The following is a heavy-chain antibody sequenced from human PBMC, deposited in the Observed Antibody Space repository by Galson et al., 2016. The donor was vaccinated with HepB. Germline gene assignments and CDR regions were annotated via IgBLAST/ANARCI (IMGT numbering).Heavy chain of an antibody. Sequence: SLRLSCAASGFTLSHLGLHWVRQAPGKGLEWVAMIWYDGSKKYYADSVKGRFTISRDNSKNTLYLQMNSLRAEDTGVYYCARERIAVAGPHYYFYAMDVWGQGTTVTVSS. CDR1: GFTLSHLG. D-gene: IGHD6-19*01. J-gene: IGHJ6*02. CDR3: ARERIAVAGPHYYFYAMDV. V-gene: IGHV3-33*01. CDR2: IWYDGSKK.